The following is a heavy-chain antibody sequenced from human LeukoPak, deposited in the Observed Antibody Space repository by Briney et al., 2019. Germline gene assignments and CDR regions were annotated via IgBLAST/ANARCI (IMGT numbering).Heavy chain of an antibody. CDR1: GGSISSGGYY. J-gene: IGHJ3*02. CDR3: ARDSEGITSFPNDAFDI. V-gene: IGHV4-31*11. D-gene: IGHD3-10*01. CDR2: IYYRGST. Sequence: SETLSLTYAVSGGSISSGGYYWSWIRQHPGKGLEWIGYIYYRGSTYYNPSLKSRVTISVDMSKNQFSLRLSSVTAADTAVYYCARDSEGITSFPNDAFDIWGQGTMVTVSS.